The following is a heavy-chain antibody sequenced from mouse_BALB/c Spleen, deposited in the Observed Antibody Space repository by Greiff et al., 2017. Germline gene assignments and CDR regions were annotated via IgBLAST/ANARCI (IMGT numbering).Heavy chain of an antibody. D-gene: IGHD1-1*01. J-gene: IGHJ2*01. Sequence: EVQLQQSGAELVKPGASVKLSCTASGFNIKDTYMHWVKQRPEQGLEWIGRIDPANGNTKYDPKFQGKATITADTSSNTAYLQLSSLTSEDTAVYYCASHYYSSSYYFDYWGQGTTLTVSS. CDR3: ASHYYSSSYYFDY. V-gene: IGHV14-3*02. CDR2: IDPANGNT. CDR1: GFNIKDTY.